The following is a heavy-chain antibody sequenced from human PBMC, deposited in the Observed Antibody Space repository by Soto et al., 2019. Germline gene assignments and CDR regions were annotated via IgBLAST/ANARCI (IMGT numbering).Heavy chain of an antibody. Sequence: QVRLVQSGVEVKTPGASVKVSCQASGYTFFTYDISWVRQAPGQGLERMGWISTYSGDTKYAQKFQGRVTMTTDTATTTAYLELRSLRSDDTAVYYCARHHGPTTSEKWFDPWGQGTLVTVSS. D-gene: IGHD5-12*01. CDR1: GYTFFTYD. V-gene: IGHV1-18*01. J-gene: IGHJ5*02. CDR2: ISTYSGDT. CDR3: ARHHGPTTSEKWFDP.